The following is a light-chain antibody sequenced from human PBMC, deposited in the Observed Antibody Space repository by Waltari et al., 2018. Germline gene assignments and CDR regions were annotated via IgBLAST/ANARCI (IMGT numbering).Light chain of an antibody. J-gene: IGLJ2*01. CDR1: SNDIGSYNF. V-gene: IGLV2-23*02. CDR3: FSYAGSNSFA. CDR2: DVS. Sequence: HSALTQPASVSGSPGQSITVSCIGTSNDIGSYNFVSWLHQHPGRDPKLMIYDVSERPLGVSNRFSGAKSGNTASLTISGLQAEDEADYYCFSYAGSNSFAFGGGTRVTVL.